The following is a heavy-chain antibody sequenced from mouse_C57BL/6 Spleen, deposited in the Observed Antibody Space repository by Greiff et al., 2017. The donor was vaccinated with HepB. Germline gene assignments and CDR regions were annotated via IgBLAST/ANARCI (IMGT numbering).Heavy chain of an antibody. V-gene: IGHV1-80*01. CDR3: AREGYYGSDWYFDV. J-gene: IGHJ1*03. CDR1: GYAFSSYW. Sequence: QVQLQQSGAELVKPGASVKISCKASGYAFSSYWMNWVKQRPGKGLEWIGQIYPGDGDTNYNGKFKGKATLTADKSSSTAYMQLSSLTSEDSAVYFCAREGYYGSDWYFDVWGTGTTVTVSS. D-gene: IGHD1-1*01. CDR2: IYPGDGDT.